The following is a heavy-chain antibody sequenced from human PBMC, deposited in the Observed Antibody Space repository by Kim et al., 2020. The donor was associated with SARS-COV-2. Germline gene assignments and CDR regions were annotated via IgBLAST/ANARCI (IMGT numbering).Heavy chain of an antibody. CDR2: IIPIFGTA. D-gene: IGHD3-22*01. CDR3: ARGLYYYDSSEIMGADY. J-gene: IGHJ4*02. V-gene: IGHV1-69*13. CDR1: GGTFSSYA. Sequence: SVKVSCKASGGTFSSYAISWVRQAPGQGLEWMGGIIPIFGTANYAQKFQGRVTITADESTSTAYMELSSLRSEDTAVYYCARGLYYYDSSEIMGADYWGQGTLVTVSS.